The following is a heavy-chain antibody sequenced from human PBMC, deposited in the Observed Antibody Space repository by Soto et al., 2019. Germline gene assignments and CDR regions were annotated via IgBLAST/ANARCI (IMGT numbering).Heavy chain of an antibody. V-gene: IGHV1-3*01. Sequence: ASVKVSCKASGYTFTSYAMHWVRQAPGQRLEWMGWINAGNGNTKYSQKFQGRVTITRDTSASTAYMELSSLRSEDTAVYYCARIAYSSGWYRNYYYYGMDVWGQGTTVTVSS. J-gene: IGHJ6*02. D-gene: IGHD6-19*01. CDR2: INAGNGNT. CDR1: GYTFTSYA. CDR3: ARIAYSSGWYRNYYYYGMDV.